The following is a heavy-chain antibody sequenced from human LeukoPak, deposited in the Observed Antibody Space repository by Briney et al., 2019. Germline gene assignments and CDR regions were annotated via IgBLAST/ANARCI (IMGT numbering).Heavy chain of an antibody. Sequence: GESLKISCKGSGYRFTDYWIGWVRQMPGKGLEWMGIIYPGDSDTRYSPSFQGQVTISADKSINTAHLQWGSLKASDTAMYYCARGAAGTTPDYYYFGLDVWGQGTTVRVS. CDR1: GYRFTDYW. J-gene: IGHJ6*02. CDR3: ARGAAGTTPDYYYFGLDV. D-gene: IGHD1-7*01. CDR2: IYPGDSDT. V-gene: IGHV5-51*01.